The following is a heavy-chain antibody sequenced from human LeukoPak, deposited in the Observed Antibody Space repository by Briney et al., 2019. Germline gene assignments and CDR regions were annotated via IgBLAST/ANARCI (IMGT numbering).Heavy chain of an antibody. D-gene: IGHD6-19*01. J-gene: IGHJ5*02. CDR3: ARVYSSTHNWFDT. V-gene: IGHV4-39*07. Sequence: SETLSHTCTVSGDSISTTSYFWAWIRQPPGEGLEWIGSIYYSGTTYFNSSLKSRVTISVERSKNHFSLKLSSLTVADTARYYCARVYSSTHNWFDTWGQGIQVTVSS. CDR1: GDSISTTSYF. CDR2: IYYSGTT.